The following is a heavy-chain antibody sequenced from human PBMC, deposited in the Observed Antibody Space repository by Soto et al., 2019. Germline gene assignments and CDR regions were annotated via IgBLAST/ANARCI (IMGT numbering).Heavy chain of an antibody. CDR3: AKDIGSSSWYFPFDY. CDR2: ISWDGGST. Sequence: DVQLVESGGVVVQPGGSLRLSCAASGFTFDDYTMHWVRQAPGKGLEWVSLISWDGGSTYYADSVKGRFTISRDNSKNSLYLQMNSLRTEDTALYYCAKDIGSSSWYFPFDYWGQGTLVTVSS. V-gene: IGHV3-43*01. CDR1: GFTFDDYT. J-gene: IGHJ4*02. D-gene: IGHD6-13*01.